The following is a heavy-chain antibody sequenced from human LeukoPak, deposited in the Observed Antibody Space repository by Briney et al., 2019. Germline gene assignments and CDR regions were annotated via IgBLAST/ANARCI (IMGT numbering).Heavy chain of an antibody. CDR3: ATVPPYCSSTSCYFVY. CDR1: GFTFSSYA. CDR2: ISGSGGST. Sequence: GGSLRLSCAASGFTFSSYAMSWVRQAPGKGLEWVSAISGSGGSTYYADSVKGRFTISRDNSKNTLYLQMNSLRAEDTAVYYCATVPPYCSSTSCYFVYWGQGALVTVSS. D-gene: IGHD2-2*01. J-gene: IGHJ4*02. V-gene: IGHV3-23*01.